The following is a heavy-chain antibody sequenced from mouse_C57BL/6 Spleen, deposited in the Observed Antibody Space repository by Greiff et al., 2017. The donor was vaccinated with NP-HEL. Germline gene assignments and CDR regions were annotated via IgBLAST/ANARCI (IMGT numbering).Heavy chain of an antibody. CDR1: VYSITSGYY. Sequence: EVQLQESGPGLVKPSQSLSLTCSVTVYSITSGYYWYWIRQSPGNNQEWMGNISYDGSNYYNPFLKNRISITRDTSKNQFFLKLHSVTTEDTATYYCATYYSYFDYWGQGTTLTVSS. CDR3: ATYYSYFDY. CDR2: ISYDGSN. J-gene: IGHJ2*01. V-gene: IGHV3-6*01. D-gene: IGHD2-12*01.